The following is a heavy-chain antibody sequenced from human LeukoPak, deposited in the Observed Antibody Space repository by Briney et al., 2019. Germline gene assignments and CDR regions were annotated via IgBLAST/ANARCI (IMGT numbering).Heavy chain of an antibody. Sequence: SETLSLTCTVSGGSISSGSYYWSWIRQPAGKGLEWIGRIYTSGSTNYNPSLKSRVTISVDTSKNQFSLKLSSVTAADTAVYYCARDLYYDILTGYYTSARYYFDYWGQGTLVTVSS. CDR2: IYTSGST. CDR1: GGSISSGSYY. J-gene: IGHJ4*02. CDR3: ARDLYYDILTGYYTSARYYFDY. V-gene: IGHV4-61*02. D-gene: IGHD3-9*01.